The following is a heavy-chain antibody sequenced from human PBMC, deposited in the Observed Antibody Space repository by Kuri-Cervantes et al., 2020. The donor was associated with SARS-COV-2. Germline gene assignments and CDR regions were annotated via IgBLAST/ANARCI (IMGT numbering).Heavy chain of an antibody. J-gene: IGHJ4*02. V-gene: IGHV3-30-3*01. Sequence: GESLKISCAASGFTFSSYAMHWVRQAPGKGLEWVAVISYDGSNKYYADSVKGRFTISRDNSKNTLYLQMNSLRAEDTAVYYCARGGHAQGSGRPLDYWGQGTLVTVSS. CDR3: ARGGHAQGSGRPLDY. D-gene: IGHD3-10*01. CDR2: ISYDGSNK. CDR1: GFTFSSYA.